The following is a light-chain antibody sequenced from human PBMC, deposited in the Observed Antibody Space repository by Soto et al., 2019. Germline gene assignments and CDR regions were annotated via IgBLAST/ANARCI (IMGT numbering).Light chain of an antibody. V-gene: IGKV1-39*01. CDR3: QQSYSNPPT. CDR1: QTITSY. Sequence: DFQMTASASSLAASVGDRGTISCRASQTITSYLNWYQQSPGKAPNLLIYDASSLQRGVPSRFSGSGSGTDFTLTISSLQPEDFATYYCQQSYSNPPTFGQGTKVDIK. CDR2: DAS. J-gene: IGKJ1*01.